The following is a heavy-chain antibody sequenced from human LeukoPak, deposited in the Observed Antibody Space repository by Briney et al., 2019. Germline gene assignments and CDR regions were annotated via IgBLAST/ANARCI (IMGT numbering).Heavy chain of an antibody. J-gene: IGHJ4*01. CDR2: IWYDGSNK. CDR3: ARSWSGFGELLSSFDS. V-gene: IGHV3-33*01. CDR1: GVTFSSYG. Sequence: GGSLRLSCAAYGVTFSSYGMHWVRQAPGKGLEGVADIWYDGSNKYYADSVKGRFPISTDNSKNTLFLQMHSLLSDDAAVYYGARSWSGFGELLSSFDSCGQRTLVSPSS. D-gene: IGHD3-10*01.